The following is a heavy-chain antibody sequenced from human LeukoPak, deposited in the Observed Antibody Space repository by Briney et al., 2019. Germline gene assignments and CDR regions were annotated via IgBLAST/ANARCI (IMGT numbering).Heavy chain of an antibody. V-gene: IGHV1-18*01. CDR1: GYISSSYG. CDR2: ISGYNGDT. Sequence: ASVKDAYQAVGYISSSYGISWVQQAAGQRLEWIRWISGYNGDTNYAQNLHDRLTMSTDTSTSTAYMELTSLRSDDTAVYYCARRERCCSGWYEDHSGEGTLVTVSS. CDR3: ARRERCCSGWYEDH. D-gene: IGHD6-19*01. J-gene: IGHJ4*02.